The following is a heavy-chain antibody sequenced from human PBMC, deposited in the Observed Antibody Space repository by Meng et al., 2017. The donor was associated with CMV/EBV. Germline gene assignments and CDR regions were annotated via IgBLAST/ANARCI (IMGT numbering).Heavy chain of an antibody. CDR2: ISSSSSYI. V-gene: IGHV3-21*01. J-gene: IGHJ6*02. CDR1: GFTFSSYS. D-gene: IGHD3-3*01. CDR3: ARTPYDFWSGYGPLNARGCMDV. Sequence: GESLKISCAASGFTFSSYSMNWVRQAPGKGLEWVSSISSSSSYIYYAGSVKGRFTISRDNAKNSLYLQMNSLRAEDTAVYYCARTPYDFWSGYGPLNARGCMDVWGQGTTVTVSS.